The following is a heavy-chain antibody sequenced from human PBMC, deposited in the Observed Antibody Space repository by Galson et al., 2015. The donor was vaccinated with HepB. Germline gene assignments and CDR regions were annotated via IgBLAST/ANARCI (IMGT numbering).Heavy chain of an antibody. CDR2: IKPSSGGT. CDR1: GYTFSGYY. V-gene: IGHV1-2*04. J-gene: IGHJ4*02. CDR3: ARARRVGAVPFDY. Sequence: SVKVSCKASGYTFSGYYMHWVRPAPGQGLEWMGWIKPSSGGTNYAQNFQGWVSLTRDLSISTAYMELNSLTSDDTAVYYCARARRVGAVPFDYWGQGTLVTVSS. D-gene: IGHD1-26*01.